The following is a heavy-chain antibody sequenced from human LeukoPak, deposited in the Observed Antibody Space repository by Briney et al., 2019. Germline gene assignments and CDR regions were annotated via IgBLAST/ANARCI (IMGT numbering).Heavy chain of an antibody. CDR1: GGTFSSYA. V-gene: IGHV1-69*04. D-gene: IGHD6-19*01. CDR2: IIPILGIA. J-gene: IGHJ4*02. CDR3: ASSAIYSSGWYVDY. Sequence: ASVKVSCKASGGTFSSYAISWVRQAPGQGLEWMGRIIPILGIANYAQKFQGRVTITADKSTSTAYMELSSLRSEDTAVYYCASSAIYSSGWYVDYWGQGTLVTASS.